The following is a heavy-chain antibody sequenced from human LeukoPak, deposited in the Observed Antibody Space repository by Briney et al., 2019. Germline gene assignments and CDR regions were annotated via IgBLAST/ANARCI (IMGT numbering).Heavy chain of an antibody. Sequence: GGSLRLSCAASGFTFSNYWMSWVRQAPGKGLEWVANINQDGSEKYYVDSVKGRSTISRDNAKNSLYLQMNSLRAEDTAVYYCARVGNWKIDFWGQGTLVTVSS. D-gene: IGHD1-1*01. J-gene: IGHJ4*02. CDR3: ARVGNWKIDF. CDR1: GFTFSNYW. V-gene: IGHV3-7*01. CDR2: INQDGSEK.